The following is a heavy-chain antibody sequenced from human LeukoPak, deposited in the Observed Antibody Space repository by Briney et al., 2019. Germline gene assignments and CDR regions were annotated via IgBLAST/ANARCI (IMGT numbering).Heavy chain of an antibody. CDR1: GYTFTSYA. D-gene: IGHD6-19*01. Sequence: GASVKVPCKASGYTFTSYAMHWVRQAPGQRLEWMGWINAGNGNTKYSQKFQGRVTITRDTSASTAYMELSSLRAEDTAVYYCAKEEQWLVDPWFAFDIWGQGTMVTVSS. J-gene: IGHJ3*02. CDR3: AKEEQWLVDPWFAFDI. CDR2: INAGNGNT. V-gene: IGHV1-3*01.